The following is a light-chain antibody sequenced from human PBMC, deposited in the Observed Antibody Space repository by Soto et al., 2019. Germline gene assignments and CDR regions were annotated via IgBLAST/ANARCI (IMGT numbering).Light chain of an antibody. J-gene: IGLJ1*01. CDR3: ISYTSDDVRYV. CDR1: SSDVGGYNY. Sequence: QSALTQPASVSGSPGQSITISCTGTSSDVGGYNYVSWYQHHPGKAPKLMIYEVSHRPSGVSNRFSGSKSGNTASLTISGLQPEDEADYYCISYTSDDVRYVFGTGTKLTVL. CDR2: EVS. V-gene: IGLV2-14*01.